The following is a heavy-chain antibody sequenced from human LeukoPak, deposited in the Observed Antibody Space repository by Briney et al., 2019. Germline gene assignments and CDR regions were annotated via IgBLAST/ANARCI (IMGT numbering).Heavy chain of an antibody. CDR3: ARAVAVAGDWYWFDS. CDR2: IYSGGTT. V-gene: IGHV3-66*01. D-gene: IGHD6-19*01. J-gene: IGHJ5*01. CDR1: GFTISTNY. Sequence: GGSLRLSCAASGFTISTNYMSWVRQAPGKGLEWVSVIYSGGTTNYADSVKDRFFISRDNSANTLYLQMNSLRVEDTAVYYCARAVAVAGDWYWFDSWGQGTLVTVSS.